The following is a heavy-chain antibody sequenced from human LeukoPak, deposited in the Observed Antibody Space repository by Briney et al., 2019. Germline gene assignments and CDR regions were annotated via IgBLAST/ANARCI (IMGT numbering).Heavy chain of an antibody. CDR1: GGSISSGSYY. CDR3: ARAAAADDAFDI. D-gene: IGHD6-13*01. J-gene: IGHJ3*02. Sequence: SETLSLTCTVSGGSISSGSYYWSWIRQPAGKGLEWIGRIYTSGSTNYNPSLKSRVTISVDTSKNQFSLKLSSGTAADTAVYYCARAAAADDAFDIWGQGTMVTVSS. V-gene: IGHV4-61*02. CDR2: IYTSGST.